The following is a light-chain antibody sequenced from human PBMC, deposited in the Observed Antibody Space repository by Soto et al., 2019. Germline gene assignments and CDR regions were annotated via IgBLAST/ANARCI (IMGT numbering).Light chain of an antibody. CDR2: NVS. CDR1: QSVSTN. J-gene: IGKJ1*01. V-gene: IGKV3-15*01. Sequence: ILLTQSPATLSVSPGERATLSCTTSQSVSTNLAWYQQKPGQAPRVLIYNVSSRATGIPARFSGSGSGTEFTLTISSLQSEDLAVYYCQHYSHWPPRTFGQGTRWIS. CDR3: QHYSHWPPRT.